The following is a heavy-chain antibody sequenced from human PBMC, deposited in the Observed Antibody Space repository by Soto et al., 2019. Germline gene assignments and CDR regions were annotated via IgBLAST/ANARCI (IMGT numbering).Heavy chain of an antibody. D-gene: IGHD3-10*01. Sequence: QVQLVQSGAEMRKPGASVKVSCKASGYSLRDYFIYYFRQAPGQGLEWMGWINPDSGGTNYAQRFQGRVTMTRDTSISTTYMELTRLTSDDTAVCFCARGYINVLVRGVYHFDYWGQGTLVTVSS. CDR3: ARGYINVLVRGVYHFDY. CDR2: INPDSGGT. V-gene: IGHV1-2*02. CDR1: GYSLRDYF. J-gene: IGHJ4*02.